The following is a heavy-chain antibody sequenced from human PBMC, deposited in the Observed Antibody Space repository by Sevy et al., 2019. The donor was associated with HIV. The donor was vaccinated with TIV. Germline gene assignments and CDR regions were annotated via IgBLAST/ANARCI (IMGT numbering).Heavy chain of an antibody. J-gene: IGHJ4*02. CDR3: ARVLRVIRIDYFDY. Sequence: GGSLRLSCEASGFTCSNYSMNWVRQAPGKGLEWVASISSRSTYIYYADSVKGRFTISRDNAKNSLYLQMNSLRAEDTAVYYCARVLRVIRIDYFDYWGQGTLVTVSS. CDR1: GFTCSNYS. D-gene: IGHD4-4*01. CDR2: ISSRSTYI. V-gene: IGHV3-21*01.